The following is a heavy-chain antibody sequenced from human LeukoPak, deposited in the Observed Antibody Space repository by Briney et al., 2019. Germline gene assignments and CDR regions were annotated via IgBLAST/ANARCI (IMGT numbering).Heavy chain of an antibody. Sequence: ASVKVSCKASGYTFTRYGITWVRQAPGQGLEWMGWISAYNGNTNYAQKFQGRVAVTTDTSTSTASMELRSLRSDDTAVYYCARARQWLPYDYWGQGTPVTVSS. V-gene: IGHV1-18*01. J-gene: IGHJ4*02. D-gene: IGHD6-19*01. CDR1: GYTFTRYG. CDR3: ARARQWLPYDY. CDR2: ISAYNGNT.